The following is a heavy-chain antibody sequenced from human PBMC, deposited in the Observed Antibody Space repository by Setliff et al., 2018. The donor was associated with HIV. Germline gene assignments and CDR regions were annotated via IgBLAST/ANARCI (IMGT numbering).Heavy chain of an antibody. V-gene: IGHV1-2*02. Sequence: ASVKVSCKASGYSFTDYYIHWVRQAPGQGLEWMGWINPKSDGTNYAQKFQGRVTMTTDTSTSRAYMELRSLRSDDTAVYYCARYRPAAAGDYYYYGMDVWGQGTTVTVS. CDR2: INPKSDGT. CDR3: ARYRPAAAGDYYYYGMDV. J-gene: IGHJ6*02. CDR1: GYSFTDYY. D-gene: IGHD6-13*01.